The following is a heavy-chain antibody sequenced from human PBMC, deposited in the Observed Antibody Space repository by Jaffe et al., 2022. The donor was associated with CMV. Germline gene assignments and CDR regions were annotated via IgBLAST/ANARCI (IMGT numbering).Heavy chain of an antibody. CDR2: IYYSGST. D-gene: IGHD3-10*01. Sequence: QVQLQESGPGLVKPSETLSLTCTVSGGSISSYYWSWIRQPPGKGLEWIGYIYYSGSTNYNPSLKSRVTISVDTSKNQFSLKLSSVTAADTAVYYCARDGSGVPPYYYYGMDVWGQGTTVTVSS. J-gene: IGHJ6*02. CDR3: ARDGSGVPPYYYYGMDV. CDR1: GGSISSYY. V-gene: IGHV4-59*01.